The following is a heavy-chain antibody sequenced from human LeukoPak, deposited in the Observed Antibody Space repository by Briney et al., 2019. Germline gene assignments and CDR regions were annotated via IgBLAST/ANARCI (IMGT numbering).Heavy chain of an antibody. Sequence: GGSLRLSCAASGFTFSSYSMNWVRQAPGKGLEWVSYISSSSTTIYYADSVKGRFTISRDKAKNSLYLQMNSLRAEDTAVYYCARAAVPWRWGQGTLVTVSS. CDR2: ISSSSTTI. CDR3: ARAAVPWR. D-gene: IGHD2-2*01. CDR1: GFTFSSYS. J-gene: IGHJ4*02. V-gene: IGHV3-48*01.